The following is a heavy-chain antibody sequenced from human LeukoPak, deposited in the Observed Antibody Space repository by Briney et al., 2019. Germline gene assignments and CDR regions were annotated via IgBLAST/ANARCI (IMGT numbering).Heavy chain of an antibody. Sequence: GPMRLSCAVSGFIFSDYGFHWVRQAPGKGLEWVAVTRFDGSIKQYADSVKGRFTISRDDSKNTLYLQMNFLKSEDTAVYYCARWGGTRQYYFDYWGQGTLVTVSS. D-gene: IGHD1-1*01. V-gene: IGHV3-33*01. J-gene: IGHJ4*02. CDR3: ARWGGTRQYYFDY. CDR1: GFIFSDYG. CDR2: TRFDGSIK.